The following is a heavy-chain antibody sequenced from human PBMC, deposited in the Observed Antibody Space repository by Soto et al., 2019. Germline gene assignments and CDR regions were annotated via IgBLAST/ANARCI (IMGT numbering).Heavy chain of an antibody. Sequence: PSLTCAVSGGSISSSNWWSWVRQPPGKGLEWIGEIYHSGSTNYNPSLKSRVTISVDKSKNQFSLKLSSVTAADTAVYYCARLGLDYYDSSGYPNWFDPWGQGTLVTV. CDR2: IYHSGST. J-gene: IGHJ5*02. CDR1: GGSISSSNW. V-gene: IGHV4-4*02. CDR3: ARLGLDYYDSSGYPNWFDP. D-gene: IGHD3-22*01.